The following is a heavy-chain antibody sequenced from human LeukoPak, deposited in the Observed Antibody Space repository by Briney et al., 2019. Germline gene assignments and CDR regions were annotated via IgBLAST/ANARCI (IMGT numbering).Heavy chain of an antibody. J-gene: IGHJ4*02. CDR3: ARGSLHSAYGFDY. CDR2: SSSSGSTI. D-gene: IGHD1-26*01. Sequence: GVYLRLSCAASGFTFSSYEMNWVRQAPGKGLEWVSHSSSSGSTIYYAGSVKGRFTIARDNAKNSVYLQMNSLRAEDTAVYYCARGSLHSAYGFDYWGQGTLVTVSS. V-gene: IGHV3-48*03. CDR1: GFTFSSYE.